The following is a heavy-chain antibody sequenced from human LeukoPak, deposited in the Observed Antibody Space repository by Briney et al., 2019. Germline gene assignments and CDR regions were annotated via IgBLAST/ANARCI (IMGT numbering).Heavy chain of an antibody. CDR1: GYSISSGYY. CDR3: ASYPRGRTTRDYFDY. Sequence: PSETLSLTCTVSGYSISSGYYWGWIRQPPGKGLEWIGSIYHSGSTYYNPPLKSRVTISVDKSKNQFSLKLSSVTAADTAVYYCASYPRGRTTRDYFDYWGQGTLVTVSS. D-gene: IGHD1-7*01. CDR2: IYHSGST. V-gene: IGHV4-38-2*02. J-gene: IGHJ4*02.